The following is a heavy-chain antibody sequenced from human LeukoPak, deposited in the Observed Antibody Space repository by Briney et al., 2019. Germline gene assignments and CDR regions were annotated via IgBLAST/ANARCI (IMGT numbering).Heavy chain of an antibody. CDR2: INPNSGGT. J-gene: IGHJ4*02. Sequence: ASVKVSCKPSGYTFTGYYLHWVRQAPGQGLEGMGWINPNSGGTNYAQKFQGRVTMTRDTSISTAYMELSRLRSDDTAVYYCARDYQGYSTSYYFDYWGQGTLVTVSS. CDR1: GYTFTGYY. D-gene: IGHD4-11*01. CDR3: ARDYQGYSTSYYFDY. V-gene: IGHV1-2*02.